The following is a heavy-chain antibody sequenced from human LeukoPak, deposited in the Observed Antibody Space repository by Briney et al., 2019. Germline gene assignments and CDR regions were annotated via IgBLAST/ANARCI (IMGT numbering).Heavy chain of an antibody. CDR2: IYTSGST. CDR1: GGSISSYY. CDR3: AREGSSWTFDY. D-gene: IGHD6-13*01. Sequence: SETLSLTCTVSGGSISSYYWSWIRQPAGKGLEWIWRIYTSGSTNYNPSLKSRVTMSVDTSKNQFSLQLSSVTAADTAVYYCAREGSSWTFDYWGQGTLATVSS. J-gene: IGHJ4*02. V-gene: IGHV4-4*07.